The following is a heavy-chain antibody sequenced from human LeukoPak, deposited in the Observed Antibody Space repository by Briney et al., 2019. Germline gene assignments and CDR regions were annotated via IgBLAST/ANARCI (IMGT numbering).Heavy chain of an antibody. J-gene: IGHJ6*02. CDR2: IIPIFGTA. D-gene: IGHD3-10*01. V-gene: IGHV1-69*13. CDR1: GYTFTSYA. Sequence: SVKVSCKASGYTFTSYAMNWVRQAPGQGLEWMGGIIPIFGTANYARKFQGRVTITADESTSTAYMELSSLRSEDTAVYYCAAQTPITRRSEFMDVWGQGTTVTVSS. CDR3: AAQTPITRRSEFMDV.